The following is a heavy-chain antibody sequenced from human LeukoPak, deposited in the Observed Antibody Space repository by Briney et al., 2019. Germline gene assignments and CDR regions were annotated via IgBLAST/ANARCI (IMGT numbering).Heavy chain of an antibody. CDR3: ARGASITMIIVAITTGLDY. Sequence: ASVKVSCKASGYTFTGYYIHWVRQAPGQGLEWMGWINPDSGGTNYAQNFQGRVTVTRDTSISTAYMELSSLRSDDTAVYYCARGASITMIIVAITTGLDYWGQGTLVTVSS. CDR1: GYTFTGYY. V-gene: IGHV1-2*02. D-gene: IGHD3-22*01. CDR2: INPDSGGT. J-gene: IGHJ4*02.